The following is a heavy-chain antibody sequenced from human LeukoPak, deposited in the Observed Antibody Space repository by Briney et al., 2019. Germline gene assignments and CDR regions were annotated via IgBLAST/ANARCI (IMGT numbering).Heavy chain of an antibody. D-gene: IGHD6-19*01. CDR2: ISAYNGNT. Sequence: VASVKVSCKASGYTFITYGISWVRQAPGQGLEWMGWISAYNGNTNYAQNLLGRVTMTTDTSTTTVYMELRSLRSDDTAVYYCARDRSSSDIWGQGTMVTVSS. V-gene: IGHV1-18*01. J-gene: IGHJ3*02. CDR3: ARDRSSSDI. CDR1: GYTFITYG.